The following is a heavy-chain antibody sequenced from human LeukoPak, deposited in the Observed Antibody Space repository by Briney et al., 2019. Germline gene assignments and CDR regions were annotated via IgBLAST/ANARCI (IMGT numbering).Heavy chain of an antibody. CDR1: GFTFSSYA. CDR2: ISYDGSNK. CDR3: AKERGPLRYFDWSYDY. Sequence: GGSLRLSCAASGFTFSSYAMHWVRQAPGKGLEWVAVISYDGSNKYYADSVKGRFTISRDNSKNTLYLQMNSLRAEDTAVYYCAKERGPLRYFDWSYDYWGQGTLVTVSS. D-gene: IGHD3-9*01. J-gene: IGHJ4*02. V-gene: IGHV3-30*04.